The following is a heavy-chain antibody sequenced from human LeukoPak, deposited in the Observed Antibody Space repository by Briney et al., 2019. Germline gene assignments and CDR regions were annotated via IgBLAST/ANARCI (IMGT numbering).Heavy chain of an antibody. CDR1: GYTLTELS. CDR3: ATAFTVVVVAATSHDAFDI. D-gene: IGHD2-15*01. J-gene: IGHJ3*02. Sequence: ASVKASCKVSGYTLTELSMHWVRQAPGKGLEWMGGFDPEDGETIYAQKFQGRVTMTEDTSTDTAYMELSSLRSEDTAVYYCATAFTVVVVAATSHDAFDIWGQGTMVTVSS. CDR2: FDPEDGET. V-gene: IGHV1-24*01.